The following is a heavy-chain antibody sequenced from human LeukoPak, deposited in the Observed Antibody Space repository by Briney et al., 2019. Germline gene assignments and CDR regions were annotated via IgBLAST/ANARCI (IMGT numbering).Heavy chain of an antibody. CDR1: GFTFSTYG. CDR3: ARDDYNDNIGY. D-gene: IGHD4-11*01. V-gene: IGHV3-30*02. J-gene: IGHJ4*02. CDR2: TRYDESNK. Sequence: GGSLRLSCATSGFTFSTYGMHWVRQAPGKGLEWVSFTRYDESNKYYAASVKGRFTISRDNSKNTLYLEMNSLRAEDTAVYYCARDDYNDNIGYWGQGTLVTVSS.